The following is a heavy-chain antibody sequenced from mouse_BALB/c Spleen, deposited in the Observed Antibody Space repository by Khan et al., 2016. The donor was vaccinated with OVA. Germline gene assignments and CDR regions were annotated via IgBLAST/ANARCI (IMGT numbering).Heavy chain of an antibody. Sequence: QVRLQQSGAELARPGASVKMSCKASGYTFTSYTIHWIKKRPGQGLEWIGYINPSNDYTNYNQKFKDKATLTTDKSSTTAYLRLSSLTSDDSAVYNCVRDGAYHRNDGWFAYWGHGTLVTVS. CDR1: GYTFTSYT. J-gene: IGHJ3*01. CDR3: VRDGAYHRNDGWFAY. D-gene: IGHD2-14*01. V-gene: IGHV1-4*01. CDR2: INPSNDYT.